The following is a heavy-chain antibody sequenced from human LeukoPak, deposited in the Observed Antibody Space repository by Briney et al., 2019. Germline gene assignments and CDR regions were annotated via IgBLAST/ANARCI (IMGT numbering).Heavy chain of an antibody. J-gene: IGHJ4*02. CDR3: AKVGSGYDSYFDY. CDR2: IGGSGANT. D-gene: IGHD5-12*01. V-gene: IGHV3-23*01. CDR1: GFTFSTYT. Sequence: GGSLRLSCAASGFTFSTYTMSWVRQAPGKGLEWVSAIGGSGANTYYADSVKGRFTISRDNSKNTLYLQMNSLRAEDTAVYYCAKVGSGYDSYFDYWGQGTLVTVSS.